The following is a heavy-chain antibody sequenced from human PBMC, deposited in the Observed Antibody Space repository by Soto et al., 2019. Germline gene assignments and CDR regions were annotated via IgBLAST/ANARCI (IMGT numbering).Heavy chain of an antibody. CDR1: GYIFTTFD. V-gene: IGHV1-8*01. Sequence: GASVKVCCKASGYIFTTFDINWVRQATGQGLEWVGWMNPNSGYTGYAQKFQGRVTMTRNTSISTAYMELSSLRSEDTAVYYCARDHCTTTNCYTSIYYYGMDVWGQGTTVTVSS. CDR3: ARDHCTTTNCYTSIYYYGMDV. J-gene: IGHJ6*02. D-gene: IGHD2-2*02. CDR2: MNPNSGYT.